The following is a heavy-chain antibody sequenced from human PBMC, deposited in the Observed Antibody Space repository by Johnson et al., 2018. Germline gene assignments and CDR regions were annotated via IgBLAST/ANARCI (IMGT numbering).Heavy chain of an antibody. V-gene: IGHV3-30-3*01. CDR1: GFTFSSYA. CDR3: ARGRDNFYHMDV. J-gene: IGHJ6*03. Sequence: QVQLVESGGGVVQPLRSLRLSCAASGFTFSSYAMHWVRQAPGKWLEWVAVTSDDGSNKYSADSVKGRFTISRDNSKNTLYLKMNSLRAEDTAVYYCARGRDNFYHMDVWGKGTTVTVSS. CDR2: TSDDGSNK. D-gene: IGHD2-15*01.